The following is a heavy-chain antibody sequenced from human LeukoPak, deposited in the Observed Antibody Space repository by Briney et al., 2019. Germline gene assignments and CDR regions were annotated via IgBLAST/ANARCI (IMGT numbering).Heavy chain of an antibody. Sequence: SLRLSCAASGFTFSTYGMHWVRQAPGKGLEWVAVISYDGNNKYYADSVKGRFTISRDNSKNTLYLQMNNLRPEDTALYYCASGQWLVTFDYWGQGTLVIVSS. CDR1: GFTFSTYG. J-gene: IGHJ4*02. D-gene: IGHD6-19*01. V-gene: IGHV3-30*03. CDR3: ASGQWLVTFDY. CDR2: ISYDGNNK.